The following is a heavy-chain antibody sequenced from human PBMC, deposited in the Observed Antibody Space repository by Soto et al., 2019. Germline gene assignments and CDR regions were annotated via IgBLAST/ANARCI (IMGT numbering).Heavy chain of an antibody. V-gene: IGHV3-23*01. CDR3: VREGRSSTSCNTGCAFDI. J-gene: IGHJ3*02. D-gene: IGHD2-2*02. CDR1: GFIFENFG. CDR2: ISGSGFKK. Sequence: PGGSLRLSCAASGFIFENFGMSWVRQAPGKGLEWISSISGSGFKKYYADSVKGRFTISRDNAENSVFLQMISLRAEDTAVYYCVREGRSSTSCNTGCAFDIWGQGTMVTVSS.